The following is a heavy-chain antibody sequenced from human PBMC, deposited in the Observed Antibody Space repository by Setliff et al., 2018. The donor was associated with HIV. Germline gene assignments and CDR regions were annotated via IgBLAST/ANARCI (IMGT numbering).Heavy chain of an antibody. D-gene: IGHD3-10*01. CDR3: ARILSSRGIIEAYYYAMDA. Sequence: GSLRLSCATSGFSFGNLAMSWVRQVPGKGLEWVSSISPRGVNSYYADSVKGRFIISRDNSKNSLYLQMNSLRAEDTAVYYCARILSSRGIIEAYYYAMDAWGQGTTVTVSS. CDR2: ISPRGVNS. CDR1: GFSFGNLA. V-gene: IGHV3-23*01. J-gene: IGHJ6*02.